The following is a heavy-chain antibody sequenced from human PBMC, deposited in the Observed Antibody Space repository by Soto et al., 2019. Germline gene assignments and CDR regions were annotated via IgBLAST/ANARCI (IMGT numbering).Heavy chain of an antibody. D-gene: IGHD2-2*01. V-gene: IGHV4-34*01. CDR1: GGSFSGYY. CDR2: INHSGST. Sequence: SETLSLTCAVYGGSFSGYYWSWIRQPPGKGLEWIGEINHSGSTNYNPSLKSRVTISVDTSKNQFSLKLSSVTAADTAVYYCARQIPVVVPAAYYFDYWGRGTLVTVSS. CDR3: ARQIPVVVPAAYYFDY. J-gene: IGHJ4*02.